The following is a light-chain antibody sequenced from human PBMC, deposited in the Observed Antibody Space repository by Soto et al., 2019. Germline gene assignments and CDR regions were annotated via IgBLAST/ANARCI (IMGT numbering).Light chain of an antibody. CDR1: QSVSSW. CDR2: DAS. J-gene: IGKJ1*01. V-gene: IGKV1-5*01. CDR3: QQYISFPKT. Sequence: DIQMTQSPPTLPAFVGDTVTITCRASQSVSSWLAWYQQKPGTAPNLLIYDASSLASGVPSRFSGSGSGTKFTLTIRSLQPDDFATYYCQQYISFPKTFGQGT.